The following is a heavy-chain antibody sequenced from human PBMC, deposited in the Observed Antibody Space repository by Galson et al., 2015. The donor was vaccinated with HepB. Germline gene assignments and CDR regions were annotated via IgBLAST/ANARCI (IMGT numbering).Heavy chain of an antibody. CDR1: GYSFTSYW. Sequence: SGAEVKKPGESLRISCKGSGYSFTSYWISWVRQMPGKGLEWMGRTDPSDSYTNYSPSFQGHVTISADKSISTAYLQWSSLKASDTAMYYCARLADYYDSSGYYFDLWGRGTLVTVSS. CDR3: ARLADYYDSSGYYFDL. J-gene: IGHJ2*01. V-gene: IGHV5-10-1*01. CDR2: TDPSDSYT. D-gene: IGHD3-22*01.